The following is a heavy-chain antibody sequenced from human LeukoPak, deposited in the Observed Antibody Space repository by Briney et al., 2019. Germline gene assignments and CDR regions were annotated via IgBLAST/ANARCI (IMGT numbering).Heavy chain of an antibody. CDR1: GYSFTIYW. CDR2: IYPGDSDT. CDR3: ASRYCSGGTCYLN. Sequence: GESLKISCKGSGYSFTIYWIGWVRQMAGKGLEWMGIIYPGDSDTRYSPSFQGQVTISADKSISTAYLQWSSLKASDTAMYYCASRYCSGGTCYLNWGQGTLVTVSS. V-gene: IGHV5-51*01. J-gene: IGHJ4*02. D-gene: IGHD2-15*01.